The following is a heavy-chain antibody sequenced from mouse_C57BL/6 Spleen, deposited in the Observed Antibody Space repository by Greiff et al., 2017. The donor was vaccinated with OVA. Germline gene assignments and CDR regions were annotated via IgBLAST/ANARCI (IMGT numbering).Heavy chain of an antibody. D-gene: IGHD4-1*01. CDR2: IYPGDGDT. Sequence: QVHVKQSGPELVKPGASVKISCKASGYAFSSSWMNWVKQRPGKGLEWIGRIYPGDGDTNYNGKFKGKATLTADKSSSTAYMQLSSLTSEDSAVYFCGVGGGYFDVWGTGTTVTVSS. J-gene: IGHJ1*03. CDR3: GVGGGYFDV. CDR1: GYAFSSSW. V-gene: IGHV1-82*01.